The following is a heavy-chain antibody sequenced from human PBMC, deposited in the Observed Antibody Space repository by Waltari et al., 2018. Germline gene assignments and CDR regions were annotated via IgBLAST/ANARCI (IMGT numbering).Heavy chain of an antibody. D-gene: IGHD6-19*01. V-gene: IGHV4-61*09. J-gene: IGHJ4*02. CDR2: IDTSGST. Sequence: QVQLQESGPGLVKPSQTLSLTCTVSGGSISSGSYYWSWIRQPAGKGLEWIGYIDTSGSTNYNPSLKSRVTISVDTSKNQFSLKLSSVTAADTAVYYCARLAVAGPLFDYWGQGTLVTVSS. CDR1: GGSISSGSYY. CDR3: ARLAVAGPLFDY.